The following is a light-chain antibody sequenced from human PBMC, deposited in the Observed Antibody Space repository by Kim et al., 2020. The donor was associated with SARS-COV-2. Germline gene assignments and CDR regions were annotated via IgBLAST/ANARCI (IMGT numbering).Light chain of an antibody. J-gene: IGLJ3*02. CDR3: QSYDSSNPWV. Sequence: NFMLTQPHSVSESPGKTVTISCTRSSGSIASYYVQWYQQRPGSAPTTVIYEDYQRPSGVPDRFSGSIDSSSNSASLTISGLKTEDEADYYCQSYDSSNPWVFGGGTQLTVL. CDR1: SGSIASYY. V-gene: IGLV6-57*04. CDR2: EDY.